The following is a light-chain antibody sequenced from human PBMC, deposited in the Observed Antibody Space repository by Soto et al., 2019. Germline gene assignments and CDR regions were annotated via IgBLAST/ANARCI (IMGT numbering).Light chain of an antibody. CDR1: SNDIGYYNY. CDR3: SSCTTTSSVV. CDR2: EVR. V-gene: IGLV2-14*01. Sequence: QSALTQPASVSGSPGQSITISCTGTSNDIGYYNYVSWYQQHPAKAPKLMIYEVRNRPSGISNRFSGSKSGNTASLTISGLQAEDEADYYCSSCTTTSSVVFGGGTQLTVL. J-gene: IGLJ2*01.